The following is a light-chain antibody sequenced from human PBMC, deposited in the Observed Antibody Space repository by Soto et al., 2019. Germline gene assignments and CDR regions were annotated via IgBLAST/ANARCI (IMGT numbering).Light chain of an antibody. CDR2: GIS. CDR3: QQYGSSPRT. J-gene: IGKJ1*01. V-gene: IGKV3-20*01. CDR1: QSVNSNY. Sequence: SVSPGESSTLSCRVSQSVNSNYLAWYQQHPGQPPRLLIYGISTRATGIPARFSGSGSGTEFSLTISCLQSEDFAMYYCQQYGSSPRTFCQGAKVDIK.